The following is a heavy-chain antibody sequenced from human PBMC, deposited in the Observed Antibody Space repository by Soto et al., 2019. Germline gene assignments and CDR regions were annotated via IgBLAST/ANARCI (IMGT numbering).Heavy chain of an antibody. D-gene: IGHD3-22*01. V-gene: IGHV4-30-2*01. J-gene: IGHJ4*02. CDR1: VGSIGIGDNT. Sequence: PSETLSLPCPVSVGSIGIGDNTWTWTRQPPGKGLEWIGYIYHSGSTYYNPSLKSRLTISVDRSKNQFSLKLSSVATANTAVYYCAGSGYYPNYFDYWGQGTLVTVS. CDR3: AGSGYYPNYFDY. CDR2: IYHSGST.